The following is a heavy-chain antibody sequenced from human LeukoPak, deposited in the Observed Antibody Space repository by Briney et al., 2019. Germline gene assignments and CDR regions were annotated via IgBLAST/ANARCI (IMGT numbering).Heavy chain of an antibody. CDR1: GFTFSDYA. Sequence: GGSLRLSCEASGFTFSDYAMNWVRQAPGKGLEWVSAISGSAETTYYADSVKGRFTISRDNSKNTLYLQMNSLSAEDTAVYYCAKVVFDILTGSPGGYWGQGTLVTVSS. V-gene: IGHV3-23*01. J-gene: IGHJ4*02. D-gene: IGHD3-9*01. CDR2: ISGSAETT. CDR3: AKVVFDILTGSPGGY.